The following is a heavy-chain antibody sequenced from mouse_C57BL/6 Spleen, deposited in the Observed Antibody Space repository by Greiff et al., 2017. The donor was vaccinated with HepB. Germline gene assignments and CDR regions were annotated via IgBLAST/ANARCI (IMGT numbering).Heavy chain of an antibody. CDR1: GYTFTDYY. Sequence: QVQLQQSGPELVKPGASVKISCKASGYTFTDYYINWVKQRPGQGLEWIGWIYPGSGTTKYNAQFKGKATLTVDTTSSTAYLQLSSLTSEDSAVYFGARSRQPHDAMDDWGQGTSVTVSS. J-gene: IGHJ4*01. D-gene: IGHD3-2*01. CDR2: IYPGSGTT. V-gene: IGHV1-84*01. CDR3: ARSRQPHDAMDD.